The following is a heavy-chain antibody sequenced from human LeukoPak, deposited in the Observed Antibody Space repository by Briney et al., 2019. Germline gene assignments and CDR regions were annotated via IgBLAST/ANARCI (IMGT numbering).Heavy chain of an antibody. J-gene: IGHJ4*02. Sequence: GGPLRLSCAASGFTVSNNYMSWVRQAPGKGLEWVSVIYSGGSTYYADSVKGRLTISRDNFKNTVYLQMYSLRAEDTAVYYCARLDDSGYYYANWGQGTLVTVSS. D-gene: IGHD3-22*01. V-gene: IGHV3-66*04. CDR3: ARLDDSGYYYAN. CDR1: GFTVSNNY. CDR2: IYSGGST.